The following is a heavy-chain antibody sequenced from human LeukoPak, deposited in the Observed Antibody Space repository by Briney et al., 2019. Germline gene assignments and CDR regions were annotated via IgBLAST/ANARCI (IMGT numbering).Heavy chain of an antibody. CDR2: MNPNSGNT. CDR3: AKPRLEAAGNGFAP. Sequence: ASVKVSCKASGYTFTSYDINWVRQATGQGLEWMGWMNPNSGNTGYAQKFQGRVTMTRNTSISTAYMELSSLRSEDTAVYYCAKPRLEAAGNGFAPWGRGTLLTASS. D-gene: IGHD6-25*01. J-gene: IGHJ5*02. CDR1: GYTFTSYD. V-gene: IGHV1-8*01.